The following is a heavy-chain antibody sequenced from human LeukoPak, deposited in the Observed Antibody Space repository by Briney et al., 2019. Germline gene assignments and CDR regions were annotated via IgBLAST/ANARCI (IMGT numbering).Heavy chain of an antibody. Sequence: GGSLRLSCAASGFTFSSYSMNWVRQAPGKGLEWVSSISSSSSYIYYADSVKGRFTISRDNAKNSLYLQMNSLRAEDTAVYYCATCGGDCYLSTFDYWGQGTLVTVSS. CDR1: GFTFSSYS. CDR3: ATCGGDCYLSTFDY. CDR2: ISSSSSYI. D-gene: IGHD2-21*02. V-gene: IGHV3-21*01. J-gene: IGHJ4*02.